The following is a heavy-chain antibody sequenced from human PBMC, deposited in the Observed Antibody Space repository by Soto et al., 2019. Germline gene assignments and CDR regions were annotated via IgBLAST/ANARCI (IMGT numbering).Heavy chain of an antibody. CDR3: TTEFRITMIVVAEIRAFDI. CDR2: IKSKTDGGTT. CDR1: GFTFSNAW. D-gene: IGHD3-22*01. Sequence: PGGSLRPSCAASGFTFSNAWMSWVRQAPGKGLEWVGRIKSKTDGGTTDYAAPVKGRFTISRDDSKNTLYLQMNSLKTEDTAVYYCTTEFRITMIVVAEIRAFDIWGQGTMVTVSS. J-gene: IGHJ3*02. V-gene: IGHV3-15*01.